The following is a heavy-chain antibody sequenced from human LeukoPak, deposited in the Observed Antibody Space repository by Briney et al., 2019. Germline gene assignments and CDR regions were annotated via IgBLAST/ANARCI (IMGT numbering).Heavy chain of an antibody. V-gene: IGHV3-53*01. CDR1: GFTVSSNS. Sequence: PGGSLRLSCTVSGFTVSSNSMSWVRQAPGKGLEWVSFIYSDNTHYSDSVKGRFTISRDNSKNTLYLQMNSLRAEDTAVYYCARDVKSRRRQWFGELSVYYYYYMDVWGKGTTVTISS. CDR2: IYSDNT. J-gene: IGHJ6*03. D-gene: IGHD3-10*01. CDR3: ARDVKSRRRQWFGELSVYYYYYMDV.